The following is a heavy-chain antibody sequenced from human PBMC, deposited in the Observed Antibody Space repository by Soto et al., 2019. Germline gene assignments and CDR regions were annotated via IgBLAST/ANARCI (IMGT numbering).Heavy chain of an antibody. D-gene: IGHD1-26*01. CDR2: INPSGGST. J-gene: IGHJ4*02. CDR3: ARELLRHSFDY. CDR1: GYTFTSYY. Sequence: QVQLVQSGAEVKKPGASVKVSCKASGYTFTSYYMHWVRQAPGQGLEWMGIINPSGGSTSYAQKFQRXXPXTXXTSTSTVYMELSSLRSEDTAVYYCARELLRHSFDYWGQGTLVTVSS. V-gene: IGHV1-46*01.